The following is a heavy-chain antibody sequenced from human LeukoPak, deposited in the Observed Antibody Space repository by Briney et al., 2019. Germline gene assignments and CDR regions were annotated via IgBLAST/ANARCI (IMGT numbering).Heavy chain of an antibody. J-gene: IGHJ4*02. CDR1: GGSINSYY. D-gene: IGHD1-26*01. V-gene: IGHV4-4*07. Sequence: SETLSLTCTVSGGSINSYYWGWVRQAAGKGLEWIGRIYTTGTTYYSPSLKSRLTMSVDTSKNQFSLNLRSVTVADTALYYCGRQGYTAAYYFLDYWGQGTLVTVSS. CDR3: GRQGYTAAYYFLDY. CDR2: IYTTGTT.